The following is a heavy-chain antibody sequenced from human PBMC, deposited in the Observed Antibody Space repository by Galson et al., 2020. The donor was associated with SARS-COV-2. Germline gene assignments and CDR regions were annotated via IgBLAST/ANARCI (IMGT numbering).Heavy chain of an antibody. Sequence: LSLTCAASGFTVSSNYMSWVRQAPGKGLEWVSVIYSGGSTYYADSVKGRFTISRDDSKNTLYLQMNSLRAEDTAVYYCAKANWGYLFDYWGQGTLVTVSS. J-gene: IGHJ4*02. CDR1: GFTVSSNY. CDR2: IYSGGST. V-gene: IGHV3-66*01. D-gene: IGHD7-27*01. CDR3: AKANWGYLFDY.